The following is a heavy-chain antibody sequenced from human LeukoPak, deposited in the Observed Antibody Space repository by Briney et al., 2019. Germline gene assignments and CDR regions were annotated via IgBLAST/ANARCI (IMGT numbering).Heavy chain of an antibody. V-gene: IGHV4-4*07. CDR2: IYISGNT. D-gene: IGHD4-11*01. CDR1: GDSISSYY. J-gene: IGHJ4*02. CDR3: ARDESTVTSTLERFDY. Sequence: SETLSLTCTVSGDSISSYYWSWIRQPAGKGLEWIGRIYISGNTNYNPSLKSRVTMSVDTTKNQISLKLTSVTAADTAVYYCARDESTVTSTLERFDYWGQGTLVTVSS.